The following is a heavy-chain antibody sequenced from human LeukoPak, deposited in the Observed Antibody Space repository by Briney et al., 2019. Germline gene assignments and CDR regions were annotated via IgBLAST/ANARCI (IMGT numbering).Heavy chain of an antibody. Sequence: GGSLRLSCAASGFTFSDYYMSWLRQAPGKGLEWVSYISSSGSTIYYADSVKGRFTISRDNAKNSLYLQMNSLRAEDTAVYYCARADYVWGSYRYNYFQHWGQGTLVTVSS. CDR2: ISSSGSTI. V-gene: IGHV3-11*01. CDR1: GFTFSDYY. J-gene: IGHJ1*01. CDR3: ARADYVWGSYRYNYFQH. D-gene: IGHD3-16*02.